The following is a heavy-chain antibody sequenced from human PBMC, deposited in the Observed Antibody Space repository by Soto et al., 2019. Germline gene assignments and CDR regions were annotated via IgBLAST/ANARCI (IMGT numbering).Heavy chain of an antibody. CDR3: AKDGTGGDCSGGSCYLDY. V-gene: IGHV3-30*18. D-gene: IGHD2-15*01. CDR1: GFTFSSYG. J-gene: IGHJ4*02. CDR2: ISYDGSNK. Sequence: QVQLVESGGGVVQPGRSLRLSCAASGFTFSSYGMHWVRQVPGKGLEWVAVISYDGSNKYYADSVKGRFTISRDNSKNTLYLQMNSLRAEDTAVYYCAKDGTGGDCSGGSCYLDYWGQGTLVTVSS.